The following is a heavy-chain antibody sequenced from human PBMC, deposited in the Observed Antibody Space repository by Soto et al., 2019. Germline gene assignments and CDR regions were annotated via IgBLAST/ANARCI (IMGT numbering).Heavy chain of an antibody. D-gene: IGHD3-22*01. CDR1: GFTFSSYA. CDR2: ISGSGGST. V-gene: IGHV3-23*01. Sequence: EVQLLESGGGLVQPGGSLRLSCVASGFTFSSYAMSWVRQVPGKGLEWLSAISGSGGSTYYADSVKGRFTISRDNSKNTLYLQMNSLRAEDTAVYYCAKNQEREYSYDSSGYYIFDYWGQGTLVTVSS. CDR3: AKNQEREYSYDSSGYYIFDY. J-gene: IGHJ4*02.